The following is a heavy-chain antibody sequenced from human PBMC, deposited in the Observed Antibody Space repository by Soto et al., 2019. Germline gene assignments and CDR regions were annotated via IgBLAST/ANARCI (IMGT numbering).Heavy chain of an antibody. CDR1: GGSFSGYY. J-gene: IGHJ4*02. V-gene: IGHV4-34*01. CDR2: INHSGST. CDR3: ARGYSSSWYYFDY. Sequence: SETLSLTCAVYGGSFSGYYWSWIRQPPGKGLEWIGEINHSGSTNYNPSLKSRVTISVDTSKNQFSLKLSSVTAADTAVYYCARGYSSSWYYFDYWGQGTLVTVSS. D-gene: IGHD6-13*01.